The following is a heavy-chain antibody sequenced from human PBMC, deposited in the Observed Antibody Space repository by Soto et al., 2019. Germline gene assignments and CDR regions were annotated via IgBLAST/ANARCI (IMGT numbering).Heavy chain of an antibody. CDR2: ISAYNGNT. Sequence: WASVKVSCKASGYTFTSYGISWVRQAPGQGLEWMGWISAYNGNTNYAQKLQGRVTMTTDTSTSTAYMELRSLRSDDTAVYYCARVSNYDYVWGSYRYIDYWGQGTLVTVSS. D-gene: IGHD3-16*02. CDR1: GYTFTSYG. V-gene: IGHV1-18*01. CDR3: ARVSNYDYVWGSYRYIDY. J-gene: IGHJ4*02.